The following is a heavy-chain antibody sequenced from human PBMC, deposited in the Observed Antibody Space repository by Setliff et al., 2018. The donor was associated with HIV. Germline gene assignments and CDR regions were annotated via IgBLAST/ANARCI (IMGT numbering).Heavy chain of an antibody. CDR1: GGSISSYYW. CDR3: AHRQPIYGSGKWGDAFDI. CDR2: IYWDDDK. J-gene: IGHJ3*02. V-gene: IGHV2-5*08. D-gene: IGHD3-10*01. Sequence: TLSLTCAVSGGSISSYYWSWIRQPPGKALEWLALIYWDDDKRYSPSLKSRLTITKDTSKNQVVLTMTNMDPVDTATYYCAHRQPIYGSGKWGDAFDIWGQGTMVTVSS.